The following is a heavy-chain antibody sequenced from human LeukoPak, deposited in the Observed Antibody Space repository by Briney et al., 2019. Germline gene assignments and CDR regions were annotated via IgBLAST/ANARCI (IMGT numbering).Heavy chain of an antibody. CDR1: GGSISSGDYY. Sequence: SQTLSLTCTVSGGSISSGDYYWSWIRQHPGKGLEWIGYIYYSGITYNKPSLKSRVTISVDTSKNQFSLKLSSVTAADTAVYYCARGPLYYFGSGTSNWSDPWGQGTLVTVSS. V-gene: IGHV4-31*03. J-gene: IGHJ5*02. D-gene: IGHD3-10*01. CDR2: IYYSGIT. CDR3: ARGPLYYFGSGTSNWSDP.